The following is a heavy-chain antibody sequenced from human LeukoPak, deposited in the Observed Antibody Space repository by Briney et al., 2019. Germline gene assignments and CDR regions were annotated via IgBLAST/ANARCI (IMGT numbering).Heavy chain of an antibody. D-gene: IGHD3-22*01. Sequence: PSETLSLTCTVSGGSISSYYWSWIRQPPGKGLEWIGYIYYSGSTNYNPSLKSRVTLSIDTSKSQLSLKLSSVTAADTAVYYCARRRSSAHYWDSWGQGTLVTVSS. CDR2: IYYSGST. V-gene: IGHV4-59*01. J-gene: IGHJ4*02. CDR1: GGSISSYY. CDR3: ARRRSSAHYWDS.